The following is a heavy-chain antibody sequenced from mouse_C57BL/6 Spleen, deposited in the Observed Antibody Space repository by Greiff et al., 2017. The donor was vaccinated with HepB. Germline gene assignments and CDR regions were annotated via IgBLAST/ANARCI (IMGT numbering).Heavy chain of an antibody. CDR3: ARGMTTVEAEEDSFDY. D-gene: IGHD1-1*01. V-gene: IGHV1-82*01. Sequence: VQLQESGPELVKPGASVKISCKASGYAFSSSWMNWVKQRPGKGLAWIGRIYPGDGDTNYNGKFKGKATLTADKSSSPAYMQLSSLTSEVSAVYVCARGMTTVEAEEDSFDYGGQGTTLTVSS. J-gene: IGHJ2*01. CDR1: GYAFSSSW. CDR2: IYPGDGDT.